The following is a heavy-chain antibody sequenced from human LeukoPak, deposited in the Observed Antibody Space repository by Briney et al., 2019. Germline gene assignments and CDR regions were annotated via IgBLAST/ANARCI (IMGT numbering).Heavy chain of an antibody. CDR2: IGGSSGST. CDR3: ARDPGVVAFHYLDY. D-gene: IGHD3-3*01. V-gene: IGHV3-23*01. J-gene: IGHJ4*02. Sequence: GGSLRLSCAASGFTFSSNAMVWVRQAPGNGLEWFSTIGGSSGSTSYADSVKGRFTISRDNSKNTVYRQMNNLRADDTAVYYCARDPGVVAFHYLDYWGQGTLVTVSS. CDR1: GFTFSSNA.